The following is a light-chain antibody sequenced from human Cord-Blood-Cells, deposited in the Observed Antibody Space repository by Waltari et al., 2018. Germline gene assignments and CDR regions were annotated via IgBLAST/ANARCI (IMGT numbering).Light chain of an antibody. CDR3: CSYAGSSTLV. V-gene: IGLV2-23*01. J-gene: IGLJ2*01. CDR1: SSDDGSYNL. Sequence: QSALTQPASVSGSPGQSLTIYCTGTSSDDGSYNLVSWYQQHPGKAPKLMIYEGSKRRSGVFNRFSVSKSGNPASLTISGLQAQDEADYYCCSYAGSSTLVFGGGTNLTVL. CDR2: EGS.